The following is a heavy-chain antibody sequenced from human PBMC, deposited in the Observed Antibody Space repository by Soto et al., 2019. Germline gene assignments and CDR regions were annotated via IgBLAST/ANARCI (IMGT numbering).Heavy chain of an antibody. J-gene: IGHJ6*02. Sequence: QVHLVQSGAEVKKPGAAVNVSCKTYGYTFSRNGSSWVRQAPGQGLEWMGWISPKSGNIKYAQKFQGRVIMTTDTSTSTAYMELRSLRSDDTAVYYCVKDRDSNSWPSRDVWGPGTTVTVSS. CDR1: GYTFSRNG. V-gene: IGHV1-18*01. D-gene: IGHD3-22*01. CDR3: VKDRDSNSWPSRDV. CDR2: ISPKSGNI.